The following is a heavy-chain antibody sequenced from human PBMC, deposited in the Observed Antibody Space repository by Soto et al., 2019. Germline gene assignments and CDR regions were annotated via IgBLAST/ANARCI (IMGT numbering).Heavy chain of an antibody. CDR1: GFTFSSYG. Sequence: QVQLVESGGGVVQPGRSLRLSCAASGFTFSSYGMHWVRQAPGKGLEWVAVIWYDGSNKYYADSVKDRFTISRDNSKNTLYLQMNSLRAEDTAVYYCARGSSSGYSMDVWGQGTTVTVSS. V-gene: IGHV3-33*01. CDR2: IWYDGSNK. J-gene: IGHJ6*02. D-gene: IGHD6-19*01. CDR3: ARGSSSGYSMDV.